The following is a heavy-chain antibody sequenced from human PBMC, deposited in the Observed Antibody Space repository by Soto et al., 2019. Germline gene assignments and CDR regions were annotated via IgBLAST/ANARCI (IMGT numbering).Heavy chain of an antibody. D-gene: IGHD4-17*01. CDR1: GYTFTSYY. CDR2: IEPSGGSR. V-gene: IGHV1-46*01. Sequence: ASVKVSCKASGYTFTSYYMHWVRQAPGQGLEWMGVIEPSGGSRSYTQKFQGRVTMTRDTSTSTVYMELSSLRSEDTAVYYCARTTMTFYYFDFWGQGTLVTVPS. CDR3: ARTTMTFYYFDF. J-gene: IGHJ4*02.